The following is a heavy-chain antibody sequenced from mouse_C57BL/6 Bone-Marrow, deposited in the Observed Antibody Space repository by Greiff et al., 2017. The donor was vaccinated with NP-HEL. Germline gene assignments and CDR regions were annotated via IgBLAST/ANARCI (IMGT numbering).Heavy chain of an antibody. Sequence: QVQLQQPGAELVKPGASVKLSCKASGYTFTSYWMQWVKQRPGQGLEWIGEIDPSDSYTNSNQKFKGKATLTVDTSSSTAYMPLSSLTSEDSAVYYCARLPHYGCYWGQGTTLTVSS. CDR1: GYTFTSYW. V-gene: IGHV1-50*01. J-gene: IGHJ2*01. CDR2: IDPSDSYT. CDR3: ARLPHYGCY. D-gene: IGHD2-2*01.